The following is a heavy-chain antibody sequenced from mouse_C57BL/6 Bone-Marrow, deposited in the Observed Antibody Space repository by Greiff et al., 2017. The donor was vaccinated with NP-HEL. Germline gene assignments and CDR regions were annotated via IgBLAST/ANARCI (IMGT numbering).Heavy chain of an antibody. CDR3: GRRIITTVVATDY. CDR1: GYTFTDHI. J-gene: IGHJ2*01. D-gene: IGHD1-1*01. V-gene: IGHV1-11*01. CDR2: IYPVSGET. Sequence: VQLQQSGAELASPGASVTLSCKASGYTFTDHIVNWVKKRPGQGLEWIGRIYPVSGETNYNQKFMGKATFSVDRSSSTVYMVLNSLTSEDPAVYYCGRRIITTVVATDYWGQGTTLTVSS.